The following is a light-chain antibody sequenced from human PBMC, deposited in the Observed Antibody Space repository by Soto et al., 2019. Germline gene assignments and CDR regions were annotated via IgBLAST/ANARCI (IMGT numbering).Light chain of an antibody. V-gene: IGKV2-30*01. CDR3: MQSTHWPYT. J-gene: IGKJ2*01. Sequence: DVVMTQSPLSLPVTLGQPASISCRSSQSLVYSDGVTYLNWFHQRPGPSPRRLFYKVSDLDSGVPDRVSGSGSGTDFTLKTSRVAAEDVGIYYCMQSTHWPYTFGQGNNLEIK. CDR2: KVS. CDR1: QSLVYSDGVTY.